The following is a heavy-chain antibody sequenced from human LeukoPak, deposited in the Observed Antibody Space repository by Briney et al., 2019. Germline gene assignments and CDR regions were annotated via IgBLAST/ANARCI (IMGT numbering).Heavy chain of an antibody. Sequence: SEPLSLAFTVSGVSIGSHSWTWIRQPPGKGLAWLGSLYTRGTTLYTPSLTGRVTISVDTSKNQSSLNLRSVTAADAAVYYCARDAYWGQGILVTVSS. CDR2: LYTRGTT. V-gene: IGHV4-59*11. J-gene: IGHJ4*02. CDR1: GVSIGSHS. CDR3: ARDAY.